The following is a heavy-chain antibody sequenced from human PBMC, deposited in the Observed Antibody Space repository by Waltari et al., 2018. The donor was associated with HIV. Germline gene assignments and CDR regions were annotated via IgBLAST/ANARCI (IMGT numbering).Heavy chain of an antibody. CDR2: ISSSDSTI. J-gene: IGHJ3*02. D-gene: IGHD6-19*01. CDR3: ARGWSGAFDI. V-gene: IGHV3-48*01. CDR1: GFTFSSYS. Sequence: EVQLVESGGGLVQPGGSLRLSCAASGFTFSSYSMNWVRQAPGKGLEWVSYISSSDSTIYYADSVKGRFTIYRDNAENSLYLQMNSLRVEDTAVYYCARGWSGAFDIWGQGTMVTVSS.